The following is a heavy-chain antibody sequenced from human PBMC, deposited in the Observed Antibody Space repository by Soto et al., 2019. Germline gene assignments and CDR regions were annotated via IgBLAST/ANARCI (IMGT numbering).Heavy chain of an antibody. V-gene: IGHV4-34*01. CDR2: INHSGST. Sequence: SETLSLTCAVYGGYFSCYYWSWIRHPPGKGLEWIGEINHSGSTNYNPSLKSRVTISVDTSKNQFSLKLSSVTAADTAVYYCARGKVGATVPYYGMDVWGQGTTVTVSS. D-gene: IGHD1-26*01. J-gene: IGHJ6*02. CDR3: ARGKVGATVPYYGMDV. CDR1: GGYFSCYY.